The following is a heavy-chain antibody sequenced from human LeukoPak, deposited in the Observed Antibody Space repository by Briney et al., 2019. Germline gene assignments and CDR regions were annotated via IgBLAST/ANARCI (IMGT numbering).Heavy chain of an antibody. Sequence: ASVKVSCKASGYTFTGYYMHWVRQAPGQGLEWMGIINPSGGSTSYAQKFQGRVTMTRDMSTSTVYMELSSLRSEDTAVYYCARVGAGIAAAGSYYYYMDVWGKGTTVTISS. J-gene: IGHJ6*03. CDR2: INPSGGST. CDR1: GYTFTGYY. D-gene: IGHD6-13*01. V-gene: IGHV1-46*01. CDR3: ARVGAGIAAAGSYYYYMDV.